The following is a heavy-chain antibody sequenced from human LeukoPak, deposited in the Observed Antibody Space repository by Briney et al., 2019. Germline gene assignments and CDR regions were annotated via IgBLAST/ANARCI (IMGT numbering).Heavy chain of an antibody. CDR1: GLTLTTYA. V-gene: IGHV3-23*01. Sequence: PGGSLRLFCAASGLTLTTYAMGWVRLAPGKGLEWVSGISSRSLDTYYADSVKGRFTISRDDSMNTLYLQMDNLRAEDTAIYYCAKSGDRVAICDSWRQGTLVTVSS. CDR3: AKSGDRVAICDS. D-gene: IGHD2-21*01. CDR2: ISSRSLDT. J-gene: IGHJ4*02.